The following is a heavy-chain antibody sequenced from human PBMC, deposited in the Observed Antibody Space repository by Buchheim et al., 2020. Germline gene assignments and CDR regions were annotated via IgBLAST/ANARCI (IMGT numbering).Heavy chain of an antibody. CDR1: GGSISSYY. CDR2: IYYSGST. CDR3: ARETVSAYSSGWYYFDY. D-gene: IGHD6-19*01. V-gene: IGHV4-59*01. J-gene: IGHJ4*02. Sequence: QVQLQESGPGLVKPSETLSLTCTVSGGSISSYYWSWIRQPPGKGLEWIGYIYYSGSTNYNPSLKSRVTISVDTSKNQFSLKLSSVTAADTAVYYCARETVSAYSSGWYYFDYWGQGTL.